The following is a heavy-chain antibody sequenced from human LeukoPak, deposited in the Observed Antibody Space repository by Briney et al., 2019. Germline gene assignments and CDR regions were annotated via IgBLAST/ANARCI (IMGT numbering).Heavy chain of an antibody. J-gene: IGHJ4*02. V-gene: IGHV3-7*01. D-gene: IGHD3-3*01. CDR1: GFTFSSYW. Sequence: GGSLRLSCAASGFTFSSYWMSWVRQAPGKGLEWVANIKQDGSEKYYVDSVKGRFTIPRDNAKNSLYLQMNSLRAEDTAVYYCARFHGDVCDFWSGCPYYFDYWGQGTLVTVSS. CDR2: IKQDGSEK. CDR3: ARFHGDVCDFWSGCPYYFDY.